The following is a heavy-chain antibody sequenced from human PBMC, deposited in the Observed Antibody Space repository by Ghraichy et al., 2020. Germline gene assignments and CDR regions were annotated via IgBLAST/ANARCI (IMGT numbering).Heavy chain of an antibody. D-gene: IGHD2-15*01. CDR2: IYWNDNT. Sequence: SGPTLVKPTQTLTLTCTFSGFSLSTDGVGVGWIRQTPGQALEWLALIYWNDNTRYGPSLKNRVTITKDTSKNQVVLTVTNMDPVDTATYYCAHRLDQSRYRVPYFDSWGQGTLVTVSS. CDR3: AHRLDQSRYRVPYFDS. J-gene: IGHJ4*02. CDR1: GFSLSTDGVG. V-gene: IGHV2-5*01.